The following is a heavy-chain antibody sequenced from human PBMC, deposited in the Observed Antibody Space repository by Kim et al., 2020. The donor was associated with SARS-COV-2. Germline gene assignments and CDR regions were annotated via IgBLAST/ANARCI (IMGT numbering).Heavy chain of an antibody. CDR3: ARDSIGGSGWYSY. J-gene: IGHJ4*02. V-gene: IGHV1-3*01. D-gene: IGHD6-19*01. Sequence: YSQQFQGRVTITRDTSASTAYMELSSLRSEDTAVYYCARDSIGGSGWYSYWGQGTLVTVSS.